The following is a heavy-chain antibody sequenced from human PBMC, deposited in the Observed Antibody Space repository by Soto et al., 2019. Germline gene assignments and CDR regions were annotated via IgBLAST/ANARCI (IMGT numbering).Heavy chain of an antibody. CDR2: LLYTWTT. CDR1: GGFISSGDNY. J-gene: IGHJ5*02. Sequence: NPPEPLSLTCSVHGGFISSGDNYLSFFRLHPAKGLEWIGPLLYTWTTYYNPSLKSRITISMDTSKNQVSLRLTSVPAADTAEYHFARVVRFCSSPSCRGRNCVDPWVPGTRVT. V-gene: IGHV4-30-4*01. D-gene: IGHD2-2*01. CDR3: ARVVRFCSSPSCRGRNCVDP.